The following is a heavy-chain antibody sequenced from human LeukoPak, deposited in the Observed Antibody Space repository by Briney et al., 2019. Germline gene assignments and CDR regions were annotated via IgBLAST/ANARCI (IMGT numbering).Heavy chain of an antibody. Sequence: PGGSLRLSCATSGFTFDDYAMHWVRQAPGKGLEWVSGITWNSATIVYADSVKGRFTISRDNSKNTLYLQMNSLRAEDTAVYYCAKDLGSDCSSTSCPLEHWGQGTLVTVSS. J-gene: IGHJ1*01. CDR1: GFTFDDYA. CDR2: ITWNSATI. V-gene: IGHV3-9*01. CDR3: AKDLGSDCSSTSCPLEH. D-gene: IGHD2-2*01.